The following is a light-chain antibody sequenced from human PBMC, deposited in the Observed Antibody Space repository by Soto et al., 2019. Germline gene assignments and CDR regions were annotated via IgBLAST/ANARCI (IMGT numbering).Light chain of an antibody. CDR2: DVI. V-gene: IGLV2-14*01. CDR1: SSDVGGYNY. J-gene: IGLJ3*02. CDR3: SSYTSSSTLGM. Sequence: QLVLTQPASVSGSPGQSITISCTGTSSDVGGYNYVSWYQQHPGKAPKLMIYDVINRPSGVSNRFSGSKSGNTASLTISGLQAEDEADYYCSSYTSSSTLGMFGGGTKLTVL.